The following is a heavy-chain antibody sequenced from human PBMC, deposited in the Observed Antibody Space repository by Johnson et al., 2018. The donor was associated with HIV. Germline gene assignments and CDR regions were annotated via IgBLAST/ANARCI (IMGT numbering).Heavy chain of an antibody. J-gene: IGHJ3*02. CDR3: ASTRLGAFDS. Sequence: VQLVESGGVVVQPGGSLRLSCAASGFTVSSNYMSWVRQAPGKGLEWVSVIYSGGSTFYADSVKGRFTIPRDNSGNTLYLQMDSLRVNDTDVYYCASTRLGAFDSWGLGTMDTVSS. CDR2: IYSGGST. CDR1: GFTVSSNY. D-gene: IGHD6-6*01. V-gene: IGHV3-66*01.